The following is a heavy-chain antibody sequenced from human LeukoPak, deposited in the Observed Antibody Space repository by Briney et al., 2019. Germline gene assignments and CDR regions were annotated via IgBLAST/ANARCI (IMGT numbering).Heavy chain of an antibody. CDR2: INTDGSST. D-gene: IGHD1-26*01. J-gene: IGHJ3*02. CDR3: ARGIVGATDDAFDI. Sequence: VGSLRLSCAASGFTFSSYWMHWVRQAPGKGLVWVSRINTDGSSTSYADSVKGRFTISRDNAKNTLYLQMNSLRAEDTAVYYCARGIVGATDDAFDIWGQGTMVTVSS. V-gene: IGHV3-74*01. CDR1: GFTFSSYW.